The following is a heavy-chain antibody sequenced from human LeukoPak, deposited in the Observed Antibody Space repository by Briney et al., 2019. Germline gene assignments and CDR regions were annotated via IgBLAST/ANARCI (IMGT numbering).Heavy chain of an antibody. Sequence: PSETLSLTCTVSGGSISSYYWSWIRQPPGKGLEWVGFIHYSGRTNYKPSLKSRVTISVDTSKNQFSLRLSSVTAADTAVYYCARHASSWYGGEFDYWGQGTLVTVSS. CDR2: IHYSGRT. D-gene: IGHD6-13*01. V-gene: IGHV4-59*08. CDR1: GGSISSYY. J-gene: IGHJ4*02. CDR3: ARHASSWYGGEFDY.